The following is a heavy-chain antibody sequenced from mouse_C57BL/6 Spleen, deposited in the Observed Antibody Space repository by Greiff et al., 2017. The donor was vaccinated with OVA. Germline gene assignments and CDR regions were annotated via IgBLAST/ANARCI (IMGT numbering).Heavy chain of an antibody. Sequence: VHVKQSGAELVKPGASVKLSCTASGFNIKDYYMHWVKQRTEQGLEWIGRIDPEDGETKYAPKFQGKATITADTSSNTAYLQLSSLTSEDTAVSVCASGYSNDYAMDYWGQGTSVTVSS. CDR2: IDPEDGET. V-gene: IGHV14-2*01. CDR1: GFNIKDYY. D-gene: IGHD2-5*01. J-gene: IGHJ4*01. CDR3: ASGYSNDYAMDY.